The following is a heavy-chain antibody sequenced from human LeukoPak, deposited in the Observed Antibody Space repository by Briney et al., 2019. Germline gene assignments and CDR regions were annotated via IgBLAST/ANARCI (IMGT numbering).Heavy chain of an antibody. CDR3: ATPTGLRFGPYYYYGMDV. CDR2: FDPEDGEI. CDR1: GYTLTELS. V-gene: IGHV1-24*01. J-gene: IGHJ6*02. Sequence: GASVKVSCKVSGYTLTELSMHWVRQAPGKGLEWMGGFDPEDGEIIYAQKFQGRVTMTEDTSTDTAYMELSSLRSEDTAVYYCATPTGLRFGPYYYYGMDVWGQGTTVTVSS. D-gene: IGHD3-3*01.